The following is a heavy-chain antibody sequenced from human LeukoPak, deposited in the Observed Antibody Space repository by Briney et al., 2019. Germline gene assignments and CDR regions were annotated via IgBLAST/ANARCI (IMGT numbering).Heavy chain of an antibody. CDR3: AQARDGAAFDI. CDR2: ISGSGGST. CDR1: GSTFSSYG. J-gene: IGHJ3*02. V-gene: IGHV3-23*01. D-gene: IGHD1-26*01. Sequence: GGSLRLSCAAPGSTFSSYGMSWVRQAPGKGLEWVSAISGSGGSTYYADSVKGRFTISRDNSKNTLYVQMNSLRAEDTAVYYCAQARDGAAFDIWGQGTMVTVSS.